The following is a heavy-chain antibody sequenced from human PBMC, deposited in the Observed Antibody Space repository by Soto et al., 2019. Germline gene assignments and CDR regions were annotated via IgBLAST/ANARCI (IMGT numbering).Heavy chain of an antibody. Sequence: QVQLQESGPGLVKPSQTLSLTCTVSGGSISTGGYYWSWIRQHPGRGLEWIGYIYHSGMTFSNPSLQSRVAISIDTSKNTFSLKLSSVTAADTAVYYCATVRWELHDAFDNWGQGTMVSVSS. V-gene: IGHV4-31*03. CDR3: ATVRWELHDAFDN. D-gene: IGHD1-26*01. CDR1: GGSISTGGYY. CDR2: IYHSGMT. J-gene: IGHJ3*02.